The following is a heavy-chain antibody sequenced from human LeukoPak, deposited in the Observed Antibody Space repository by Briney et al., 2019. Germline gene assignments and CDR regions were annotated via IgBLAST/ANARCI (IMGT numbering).Heavy chain of an antibody. J-gene: IGHJ4*02. Sequence: PSETLSLTCTVSGGPVRSYYWSWIRQPAGKGLEWIGQIYTSGTSNYNPSLKSRLTMSVDTSKNQVPLKLSSVTAADTAVYYCAKALLPVLSGVGSLDYWGQGTLVTVSS. CDR3: AKALLPVLSGVGSLDY. CDR2: IYTSGTS. V-gene: IGHV4-4*07. CDR1: GGPVRSYY. D-gene: IGHD1-26*01.